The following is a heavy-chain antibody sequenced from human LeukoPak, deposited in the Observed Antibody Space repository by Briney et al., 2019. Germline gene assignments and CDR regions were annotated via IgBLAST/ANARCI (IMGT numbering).Heavy chain of an antibody. CDR1: GYTFTGYY. Sequence: ASVKVSCKASGYTFTGYYMHWVRQAPGQGLEWMGWINPNSGGTYYVQKFQGRVTLTRDTSINTAYMELSRLTSDDTAVYYCAREIGGFDYWGQGTLVTVSS. CDR2: INPNSGGT. D-gene: IGHD2/OR15-2a*01. V-gene: IGHV1-2*02. CDR3: AREIGGFDY. J-gene: IGHJ4*02.